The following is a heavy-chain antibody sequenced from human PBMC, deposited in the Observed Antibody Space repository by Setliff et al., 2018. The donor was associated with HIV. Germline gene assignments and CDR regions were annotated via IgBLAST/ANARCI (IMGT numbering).Heavy chain of an antibody. CDR3: ARGRITMVRGVIMGLDY. CDR1: GGSFSGYY. J-gene: IGHJ4*02. Sequence: SETLSLTCAVYGGSFSGYYWSWIRQPPGKGLEWIGEINHGGSSNYNPSLKSRVTISVDTSKNQFSLKLSSVTAADTAVYYCARGRITMVRGVIMGLDYWGQGTLVTVSS. D-gene: IGHD3-10*01. V-gene: IGHV4-34*01. CDR2: INHGGSS.